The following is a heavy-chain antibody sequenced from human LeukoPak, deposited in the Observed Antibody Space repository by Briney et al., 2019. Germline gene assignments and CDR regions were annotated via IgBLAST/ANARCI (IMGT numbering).Heavy chain of an antibody. V-gene: IGHV3-23*01. CDR3: AKDYSSGSYYGSNVDY. D-gene: IGHD1-26*01. Sequence: GGSLRLSCAASGFTFSSYGMRWVRQAPGKGGEGVSAISGRGGGTYYGDCGEGRFTIDRDNEKNTVYLQMNSLRAEDTAVYYCAKDYSSGSYYGSNVDYWGQGTLVTVSS. CDR1: GFTFSSYG. CDR2: ISGRGGGT. J-gene: IGHJ4*02.